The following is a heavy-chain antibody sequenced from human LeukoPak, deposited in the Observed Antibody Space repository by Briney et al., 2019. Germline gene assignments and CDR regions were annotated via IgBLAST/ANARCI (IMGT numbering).Heavy chain of an antibody. CDR1: GFSVGSNY. Sequence: PGGSLRLSCAASGFSVGSNYMSWVRQAPGRGLQWVSSTYITGKTFHADSVKGRFTASRDNSKNIYYLQMNSLRAEDTAIYYCTRDTKNWGQGTLVTVSS. J-gene: IGHJ4*02. D-gene: IGHD1-1*01. CDR3: TRDTKN. CDR2: TYITGKT. V-gene: IGHV3-53*01.